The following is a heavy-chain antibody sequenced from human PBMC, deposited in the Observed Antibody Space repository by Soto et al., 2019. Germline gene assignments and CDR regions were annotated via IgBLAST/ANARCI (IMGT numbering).Heavy chain of an antibody. CDR3: AMGYYDSSGYQTTSRFDP. J-gene: IGHJ5*02. V-gene: IGHV4-30-4*01. Sequence: SQTLSVTCTVSGGSISSGDDYWSWIRQPPGKGLEWIGYIYYSGSTYYNPSLKSRVTISVDTSKNQFSLKLSSVTAADTAVYYCAMGYYDSSGYQTTSRFDPWGQGTLVTVSS. CDR2: IYYSGST. CDR1: GGSISSGDDY. D-gene: IGHD3-22*01.